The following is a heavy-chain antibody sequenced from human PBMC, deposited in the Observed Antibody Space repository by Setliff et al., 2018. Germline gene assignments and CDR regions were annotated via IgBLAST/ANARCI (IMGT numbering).Heavy chain of an antibody. Sequence: ASVKVSCKASGYTFTSYGFSWVRQAPGQGLEWMGWISVYNGKTKYAQKFQGRVTMTTDTSTRTAYMEVTSLRSDDTAVYYCARDFMVRGVIITAGNAFDIWGQGTMVTVSS. D-gene: IGHD3-10*01. CDR2: ISVYNGKT. J-gene: IGHJ3*02. CDR1: GYTFTSYG. V-gene: IGHV1-18*01. CDR3: ARDFMVRGVIITAGNAFDI.